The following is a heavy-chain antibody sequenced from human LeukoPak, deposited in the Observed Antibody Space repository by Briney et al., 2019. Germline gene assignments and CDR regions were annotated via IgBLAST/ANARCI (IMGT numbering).Heavy chain of an antibody. CDR1: GFTFSSYA. D-gene: IGHD6-13*01. J-gene: IGHJ4*02. CDR3: ARWGAGYGTDY. CDR2: ISYDGSNK. Sequence: GRSLRLSCAASGFTFSSYAMHWVRQAPGKGLEWVAVISYDGSNKYYADSVKGRFTISRDNSKNTLYLQMNSLRAEDTAVYYCARWGAGYGTDYWGQGTPVTVSS. V-gene: IGHV3-30-3*01.